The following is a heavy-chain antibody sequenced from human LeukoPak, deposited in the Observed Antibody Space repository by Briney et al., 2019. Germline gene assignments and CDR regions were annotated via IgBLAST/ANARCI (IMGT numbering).Heavy chain of an antibody. CDR2: ISSSSSYI. Sequence: PGGSLRLSCAASGFTFSSYSMNWVRQAPGKGLEWVSSISSSSSYIYYADSVKGRFTISRDNAKYSLYLQMNSLRAEDTAVYYCARGSSGWFDYWGQGTLVTVSS. D-gene: IGHD6-19*01. V-gene: IGHV3-21*01. J-gene: IGHJ4*02. CDR1: GFTFSSYS. CDR3: ARGSSGWFDY.